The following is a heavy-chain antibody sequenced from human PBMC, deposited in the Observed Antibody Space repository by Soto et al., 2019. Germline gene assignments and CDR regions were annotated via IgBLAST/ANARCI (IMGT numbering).Heavy chain of an antibody. V-gene: IGHV1-2*04. D-gene: IGHD6-13*01. CDR2: INPNSGGT. CDR3: ARVGQALAAAGIFDY. J-gene: IGHJ4*02. CDR1: GYTFTGYY. Sequence: ASVKVSCKASGYTFTGYYMHWVRQAPGQGLEWMGWINPNSGGTNYAQKFQGWVTMTRDTSISTAYMELSRLRSDDTAVYYCARVGQALAAAGIFDYWGQGTLVTVSS.